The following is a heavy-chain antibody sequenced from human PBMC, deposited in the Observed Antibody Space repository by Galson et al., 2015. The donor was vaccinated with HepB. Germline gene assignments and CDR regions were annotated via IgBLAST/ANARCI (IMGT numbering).Heavy chain of an antibody. CDR3: AGNGGDFNDF. CDR2: IKQDGSEK. V-gene: IGHV3-7*01. J-gene: IGHJ4*02. CDR1: EFSFSGYW. Sequence: SLRLSCAASEFSFSGYWMSWVRQAPGKGLEWVASIKQDGSEKYHVDSVKGRFTISRDNAKNSVYLQMNNLRVEDTAVYYCAGNGGDFNDFWGQGTLVTVSS. D-gene: IGHD2-21*01.